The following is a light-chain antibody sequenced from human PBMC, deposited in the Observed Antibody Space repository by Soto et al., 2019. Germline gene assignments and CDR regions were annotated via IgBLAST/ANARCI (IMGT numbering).Light chain of an antibody. CDR2: GAS. Sequence: EIVMKQSPATLSVSPGERATLSCRASRSVSSNLAWYQQKPGQAPRLLIYGASTRATAIPARFSGSGSGTEFPLTISSLQSEDFAVYYCQQYNNWPRTFGQGTKVDI. CDR3: QQYNNWPRT. CDR1: RSVSSN. J-gene: IGKJ1*01. V-gene: IGKV3-15*01.